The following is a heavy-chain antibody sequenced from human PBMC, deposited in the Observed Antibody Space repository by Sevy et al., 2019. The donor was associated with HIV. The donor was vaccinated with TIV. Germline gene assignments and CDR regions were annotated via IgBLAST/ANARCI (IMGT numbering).Heavy chain of an antibody. V-gene: IGHV3-23*01. CDR1: GFTFSSYA. CDR2: ISGSGGST. D-gene: IGHD3-3*01. Sequence: GGSLRLSCAASGFTFSSYAMSWVRQAPGKGLEWVSAISGSGGSTYYADSVKGRFTISRDNSKNTLYLQMNSLRAEDTAVYYCVKNVPSSPYYDFWSGPPTPFDYRGQGTMVTVSS. CDR3: VKNVPSSPYYDFWSGPPTPFDY. J-gene: IGHJ4*02.